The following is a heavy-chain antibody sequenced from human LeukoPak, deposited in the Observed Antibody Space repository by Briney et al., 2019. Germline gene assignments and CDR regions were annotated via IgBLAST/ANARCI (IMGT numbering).Heavy chain of an antibody. Sequence: GGSLRLSCAAAGFTFSSYDMSWVRQAPGKGLEWVSAISGSGGRTYYADSVKGRFTISRDNSKNTLYLQMNSLRAEDTAVYYCARGSGSGWPLDRWGQGTLVTVSS. V-gene: IGHV3-23*01. CDR1: GFTFSSYD. D-gene: IGHD6-19*01. CDR3: ARGSGSGWPLDR. J-gene: IGHJ5*02. CDR2: ISGSGGRT.